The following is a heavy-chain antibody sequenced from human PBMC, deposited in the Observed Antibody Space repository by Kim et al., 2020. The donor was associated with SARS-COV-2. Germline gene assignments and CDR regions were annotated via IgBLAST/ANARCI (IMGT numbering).Heavy chain of an antibody. CDR1: GGSISSGTYF. CDR3: ARGLLV. D-gene: IGHD1-26*01. V-gene: IGHV4-61*02. Sequence: SETLSLTCTVSGGSISSGTYFWSWIRQPVGKGLEWIGRIYASGATNYNPSLSSRVTISADMPNNQFSLELRSVTAADTAVYYCARGLLVWSQGTLVTVSS. J-gene: IGHJ4*02. CDR2: IYASGAT.